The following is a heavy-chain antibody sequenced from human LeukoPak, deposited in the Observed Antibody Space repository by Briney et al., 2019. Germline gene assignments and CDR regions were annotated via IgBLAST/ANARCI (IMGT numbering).Heavy chain of an antibody. CDR2: ISYDGDNK. J-gene: IGHJ4*02. D-gene: IGHD3-22*01. V-gene: IGHV3-30*04. Sequence: GGSLRLSCAASGFTFSGYVMQWVRQAPGKGLEWVAVISYDGDNKYYVDSVKGRFTISRDNSKNTLYLQMNSLRAEDTAVYYCAGSRRGLTHYYDSSGAFDYWGQGTLVTVSS. CDR3: AGSRRGLTHYYDSSGAFDY. CDR1: GFTFSGYV.